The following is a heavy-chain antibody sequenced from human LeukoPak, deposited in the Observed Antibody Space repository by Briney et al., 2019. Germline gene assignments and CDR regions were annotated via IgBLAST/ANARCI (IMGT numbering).Heavy chain of an antibody. D-gene: IGHD2-2*01. CDR1: GFTFNSYA. V-gene: IGHV3-30-3*01. Sequence: PGGPLRLSCAASGFTFNSYAMHWVRQAPGMGLEWVAVISYDGSNKYYADSVQGRFTISRDNSKNTLSLQMYSLRAEDTAVYYCAKDLLCSSTSCYGTGYFDSWGQGALVTVSS. CDR3: AKDLLCSSTSCYGTGYFDS. CDR2: ISYDGSNK. J-gene: IGHJ4*02.